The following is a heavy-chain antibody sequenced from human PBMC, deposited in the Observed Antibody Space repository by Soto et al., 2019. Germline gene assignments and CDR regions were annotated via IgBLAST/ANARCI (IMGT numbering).Heavy chain of an antibody. CDR1: GFTFSTYV. CDR3: AKAACGSSSCYTDH. Sequence: GGSLRLSCAASGFTFSTYVMSWVRQAPGKGLEWVSSVSGGGDITYYAHSVKGRFTISRDNSKNTLYLQMNSLRAEDTAVYYCAKAACGSSSCYTDHWGQGTLVTVSS. D-gene: IGHD2-2*02. V-gene: IGHV3-23*01. J-gene: IGHJ4*02. CDR2: VSGGGDIT.